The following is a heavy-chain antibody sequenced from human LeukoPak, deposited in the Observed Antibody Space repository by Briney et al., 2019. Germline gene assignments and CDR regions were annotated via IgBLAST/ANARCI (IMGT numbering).Heavy chain of an antibody. CDR2: IYYSGST. Sequence: PSETLSLTXTVSGGSISSYYWSRIRQPPGKGVEWIGYIYYSGSTNYNPSLKSRVTISVDTFKNQFSLKLSSVTAADTAVYYCAREATTVTGNWFDPWGQGTLVTVSS. D-gene: IGHD4-11*01. V-gene: IGHV4-59*01. J-gene: IGHJ5*02. CDR1: GGSISSYY. CDR3: AREATTVTGNWFDP.